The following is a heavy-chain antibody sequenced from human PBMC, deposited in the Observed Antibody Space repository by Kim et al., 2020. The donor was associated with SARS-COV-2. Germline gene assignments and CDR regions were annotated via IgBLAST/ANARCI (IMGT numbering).Heavy chain of an antibody. CDR3: ARDHSTYYYDSSGYYRALHPHSYYSGMDV. CDR2: ISSSSSYT. J-gene: IGHJ6*02. CDR1: GFTFSDYY. D-gene: IGHD3-22*01. V-gene: IGHV3-11*05. Sequence: GGSLRLSCAASGFTFSDYYMSWIRQAPGKGLEWVSYISSSSSYTNYADSVKGRFTISRDNAKNSLYLQMNSLRAEDTAVYYCARDHSTYYYDSSGYYRALHPHSYYSGMDVWGQGTTVTVSS.